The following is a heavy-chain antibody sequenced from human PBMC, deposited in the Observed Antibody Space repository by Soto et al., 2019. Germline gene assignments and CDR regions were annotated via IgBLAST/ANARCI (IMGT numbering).Heavy chain of an antibody. CDR2: ISDDGRNT. CDR1: VFTFSNYA. V-gene: IGHV3-30*18. CDR3: VKVGGYDGYEPLDK. D-gene: IGHD5-12*01. J-gene: IGHJ4*02. Sequence: QVQLVESGGGVVQPGRSLRLSCAASVFTFSNYAMHWVRQAPGKGLEWVAVISDDGRNTYNADSVKGRFSISRDNPKNTLYLQMNSLRAEDTAVYYCVKVGGYDGYEPLDKWGQGTLVTVSS.